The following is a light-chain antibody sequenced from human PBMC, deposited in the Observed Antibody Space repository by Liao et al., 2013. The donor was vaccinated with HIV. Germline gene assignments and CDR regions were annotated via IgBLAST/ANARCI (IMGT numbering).Light chain of an antibody. Sequence: SYELTQPPSVSVSPGQTASITCSGDKLGDKYACWYQQKPGQSPVLVIYYDSDRPSGIPERFSGSNSGNTANLTISGTQTMDEADYYCQAWDSSTLNYVFGTGTKVTVL. V-gene: IGLV3-1*01. CDR1: KLGDKY. J-gene: IGLJ1*01. CDR3: QAWDSSTLNYV. CDR2: YDS.